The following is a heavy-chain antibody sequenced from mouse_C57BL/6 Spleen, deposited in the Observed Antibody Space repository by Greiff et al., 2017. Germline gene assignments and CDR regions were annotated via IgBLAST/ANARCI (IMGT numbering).Heavy chain of an antibody. CDR2: LRNKANGYTN. Sequence: EVKLVESGRGLVQPGASLRLSCAASGFTFTDYYMSWVRQPPGKAPEWLALLRNKANGYTNEYTASVKGRFTISRDNSQNLLYLQMNTLRADDIATYYCLHADHYWGQGTTLTVSS. CDR3: LHADHY. V-gene: IGHV7-4*01. J-gene: IGHJ2*01. CDR1: GFTFTDYY.